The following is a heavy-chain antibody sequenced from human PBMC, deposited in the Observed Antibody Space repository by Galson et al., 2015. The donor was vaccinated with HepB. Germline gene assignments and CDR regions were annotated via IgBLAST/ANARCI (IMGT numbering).Heavy chain of an antibody. CDR1: GVSLSTSGGD. D-gene: IGHD5-12*01. CDR3: AQRRFDGGYVADFDY. CDR2: RYLDDDK. J-gene: IGHJ4*02. V-gene: IGHV2-5*02. Sequence: ALAKPTQTRTLTCTFCGVSLSTSGGDGGWIRQPPGKALEWLALRYLDDDKRYSPSLKSRLTITNDNSKNQVVLKMTNMDPVDTATYYCAQRRFDGGYVADFDYWGQGTLVTVSS.